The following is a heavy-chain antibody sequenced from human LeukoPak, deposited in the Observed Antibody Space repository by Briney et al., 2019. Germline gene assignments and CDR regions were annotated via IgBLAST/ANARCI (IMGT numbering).Heavy chain of an antibody. CDR2: IYCTGTP. J-gene: IGHJ3*02. CDR3: ARVKSTVTSFDI. CDR1: GGSISSYY. V-gene: IGHV4-59*01. Sequence: SETLSLTCTVSGGSISSYYGSWIRQSPGKGLEWIANIYCTGTPYYNPSLQSRVTISVDMSKNQFSLKLSTVTAADTAVYYCARVKSTVTSFDIWGQGTMVTVSS. D-gene: IGHD2/OR15-2a*01.